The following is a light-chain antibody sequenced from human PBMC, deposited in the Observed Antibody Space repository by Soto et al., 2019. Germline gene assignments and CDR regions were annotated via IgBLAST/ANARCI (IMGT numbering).Light chain of an antibody. CDR3: SAHAGSNNYV. V-gene: IGLV2-8*01. Sequence: QSALTKPPSAYGAPGQSVTVSCAGTSRDVGAYSSVAWYQQHPGKAPKLIIYEVTKRPSGVPDRFSGARSGNTAFLTVSGLQADDEADYYCSAHAGSNNYVFGTGTKVTVL. CDR2: EVT. J-gene: IGLJ1*01. CDR1: SRDVGAYSS.